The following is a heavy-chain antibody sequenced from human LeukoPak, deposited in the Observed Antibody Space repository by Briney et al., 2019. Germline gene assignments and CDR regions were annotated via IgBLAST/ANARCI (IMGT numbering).Heavy chain of an antibody. CDR3: AKDTGKYYYDSSGYYQY. CDR1: GLTFSSYA. J-gene: IGHJ4*02. V-gene: IGHV3-23*01. D-gene: IGHD3-22*01. Sequence: GGSLRLSCAASGLTFSSYAMSWVRQAPGKGLEWVSAISGSGGSTYYADSVKGRFTISRDNSKNTLYLQMNSLRAEDTAVYYCAKDTGKYYYDSSGYYQYWGQGTLVTVSS. CDR2: ISGSGGST.